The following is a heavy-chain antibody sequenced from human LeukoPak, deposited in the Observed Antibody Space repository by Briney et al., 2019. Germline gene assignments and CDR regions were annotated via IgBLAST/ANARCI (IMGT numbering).Heavy chain of an antibody. D-gene: IGHD3-10*01. CDR1: GFTFSSYG. V-gene: IGHV3-23*01. CDR3: AKTMVRGVITKNWFDP. CDR2: ISGSGGST. J-gene: IGHJ5*02. Sequence: GGSLRLSCAASGFTFSSYGMSWVPQAPGKGLEWVSAISGSGGSTYYADSVKGRFTISRDNSKNTLYLQMNSLRAEDTAVYYCAKTMVRGVITKNWFDPWGQGTLVTVSS.